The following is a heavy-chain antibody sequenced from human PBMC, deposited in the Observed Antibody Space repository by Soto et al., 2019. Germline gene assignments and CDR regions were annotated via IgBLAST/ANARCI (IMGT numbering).Heavy chain of an antibody. CDR2: IYYSGST. V-gene: IGHV4-39*01. D-gene: IGHD2-2*02. J-gene: IGHJ5*02. CDR1: GGSISRSTYY. CDR3: ARQVPAAIRLGWFDP. Sequence: NPSKTLSLTCTVSGGSISRSTYYWCWIRHPPGKGLEWIGSIYYSGSTYYRPSLKSRVTISVDTSKNQFSLKLSSVTAADTAVYYCARQVPAAIRLGWFDPWGQGTLVTVSS.